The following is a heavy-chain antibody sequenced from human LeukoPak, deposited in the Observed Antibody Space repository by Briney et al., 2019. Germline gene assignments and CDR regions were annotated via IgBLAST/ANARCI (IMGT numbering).Heavy chain of an antibody. J-gene: IGHJ6*03. Sequence: GASVTVSCKASGGTFSSYAISWVRQAPGQGLEWMGGIIPIFGTANYAQKFQGRVTITADKSTSTAYMELSSLRSEDTAVYYCARQKEQLQEDYYYYYMDVWGKGTTVTVSS. V-gene: IGHV1-69*06. CDR3: ARQKEQLQEDYYYYYMDV. D-gene: IGHD6-13*01. CDR1: GGTFSSYA. CDR2: IIPIFGTA.